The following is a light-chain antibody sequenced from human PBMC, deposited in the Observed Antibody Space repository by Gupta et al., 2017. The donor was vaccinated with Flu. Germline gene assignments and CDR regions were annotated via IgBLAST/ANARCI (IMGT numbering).Light chain of an antibody. V-gene: IGKV2-28*01. CDR2: LGS. CDR1: QSLLNSNGYNS. CDR3: MQALQIPWT. Sequence: DMVMTQSPVSLPVTPGELASISCRSSQSLLNSNGYNSLDWYLQKPGQSPQLLIYLGSNRAPGVPDRFSGSGSGTDFTLKISRVEAEDVGVYYCMQALQIPWTFGQGTKVEIK. J-gene: IGKJ1*01.